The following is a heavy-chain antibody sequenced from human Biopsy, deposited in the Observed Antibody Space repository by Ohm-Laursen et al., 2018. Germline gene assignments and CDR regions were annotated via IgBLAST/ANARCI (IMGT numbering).Heavy chain of an antibody. Sequence: SSVKVSCKASSYTFTDYNIHWMRQAPGQGLEWLGYINCKTGTTNYAQKFQGTATMTRDTSISTAYLALGSLRSADTAIYYCARDPLNGHKHFDYWGQGSLVTVSS. J-gene: IGHJ4*02. V-gene: IGHV1-2*02. D-gene: IGHD2-8*01. CDR1: SYTFTDYN. CDR2: INCKTGTT. CDR3: ARDPLNGHKHFDY.